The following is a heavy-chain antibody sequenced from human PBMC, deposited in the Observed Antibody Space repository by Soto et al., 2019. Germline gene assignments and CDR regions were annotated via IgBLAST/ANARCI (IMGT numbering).Heavy chain of an antibody. Sequence: QVQLQESGPGLVKPSGTLSLTCAVSSGSIRSSNRWSWVRQPPGKGLEWIGEIYHSGSTNHNPSLKSRVTISVDKSKNQFSLKLSSMTAADTAVYYCARVLGGYYNDYWFDPWGQGTLVTVSS. CDR3: ARVLGGYYNDYWFDP. CDR1: SGSIRSSNR. CDR2: IYHSGST. V-gene: IGHV4-4*02. D-gene: IGHD3-9*01. J-gene: IGHJ5*02.